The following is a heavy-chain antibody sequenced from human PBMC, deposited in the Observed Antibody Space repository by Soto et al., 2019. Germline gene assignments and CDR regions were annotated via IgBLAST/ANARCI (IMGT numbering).Heavy chain of an antibody. D-gene: IGHD4-17*01. CDR3: ARGTYGDIDY. Sequence: QVQLVQSGTEVKKPGASVKVSCKASGYTFTTYNIHWVRQGPGHGLEWMGIINPHTGRTSYSQNFQGRVTITRDTSTSTVYMAVSSLSSADTAMYYCARGTYGDIDYWGQGTLVSVSS. V-gene: IGHV1-46*01. CDR2: INPHTGRT. J-gene: IGHJ4*02. CDR1: GYTFTTYN.